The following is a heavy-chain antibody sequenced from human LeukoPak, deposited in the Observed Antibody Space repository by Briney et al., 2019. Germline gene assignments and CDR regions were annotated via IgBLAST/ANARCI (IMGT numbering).Heavy chain of an antibody. J-gene: IGHJ4*02. CDR3: AASRWSGALDF. D-gene: IGHD6-19*01. CDR1: GFIFRDYW. Sequence: GGSLRLSCAASGFIFRDYWMLWVRQAPGKGLIWVSRIDRDGFPTIYADSVKGRFTVSRYNARNTLYLQMNNLREDDSGVYYCAASRWSGALDFWGKGSLVTVSS. CDR2: IDRDGFPT. V-gene: IGHV3-74*01.